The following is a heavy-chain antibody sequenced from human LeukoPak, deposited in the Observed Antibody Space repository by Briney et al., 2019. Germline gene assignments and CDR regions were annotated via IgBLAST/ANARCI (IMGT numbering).Heavy chain of an antibody. V-gene: IGHV3-23*01. Sequence: PGGSLRLSCAASGFTFSSSAMSWVRQAPGKGLEWVSGISGSDGGTYYADSVKGRFTISRDNSKNTLYLQMNSLRAEDTALYYCAKDPRTVPGYYFDYRGQGTLVTVSS. CDR2: ISGSDGGT. D-gene: IGHD2-2*01. CDR3: AKDPRTVPGYYFDY. J-gene: IGHJ4*02. CDR1: GFTFSSSA.